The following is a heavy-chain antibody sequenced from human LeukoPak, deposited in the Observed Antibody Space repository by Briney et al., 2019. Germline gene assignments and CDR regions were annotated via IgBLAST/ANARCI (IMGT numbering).Heavy chain of an antibody. Sequence: GESLKISCKGSGYSFTSCWIGWVRQMPGKGLEWTGIIYPGDSDTRYSPSFQGQVTISADKSISTAYLQWSSLRASDTAMYYCARCEMATPDDAFDIWGQGTMVTVSS. CDR3: ARCEMATPDDAFDI. D-gene: IGHD5-24*01. CDR1: GYSFTSCW. J-gene: IGHJ3*02. CDR2: IYPGDSDT. V-gene: IGHV5-51*01.